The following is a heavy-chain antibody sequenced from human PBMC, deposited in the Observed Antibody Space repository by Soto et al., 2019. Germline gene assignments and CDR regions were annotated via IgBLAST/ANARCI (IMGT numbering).Heavy chain of an antibody. CDR3: TRESGAGINGLGY. Sequence: EGSLRLSWAASGCNVGAFALNWGRQAPEKGLACLPGSSVSAACIYYADSVRGRFSISRDASENIFYPQMNRLRVDTPAPYYCTRESGAGINGLGYCRPETLVTVCS. V-gene: IGHV3-23*01. CDR1: GCNVGAFA. D-gene: IGHD1-20*01. J-gene: IGHJ4*02. CDR2: SSVSAACI.